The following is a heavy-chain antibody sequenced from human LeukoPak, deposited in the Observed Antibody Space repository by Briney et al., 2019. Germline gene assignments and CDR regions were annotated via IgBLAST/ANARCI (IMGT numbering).Heavy chain of an antibody. CDR1: GFTFSSYA. V-gene: IGHV3-23*01. J-gene: IGHJ5*02. CDR3: AKHSSSDMYNWFDP. Sequence: GGSLRLSCAASGFTFSSYAMSWVRQAPGKGLEWVSAISGSGGSTYYADSVKGRFTISRDNAKNTLYLQMNSLRAEDTAVYYCAKHSSSDMYNWFDPWGQGTLVTVSS. D-gene: IGHD6-6*01. CDR2: ISGSGGST.